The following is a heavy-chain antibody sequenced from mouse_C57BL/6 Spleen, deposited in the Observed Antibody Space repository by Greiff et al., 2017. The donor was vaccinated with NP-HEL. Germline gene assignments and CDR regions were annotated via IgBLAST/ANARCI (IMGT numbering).Heavy chain of an antibody. CDR3: ARKGSDGYYDYAMDY. V-gene: IGHV1-78*01. CDR1: GYTFTDHT. Sequence: VQLVESDAELVKPGASVKISCKVSGYTFTDHTIHWMKQRPEQGLEWIGYIYPRDGSTKYNEKFKGKATLTADKSSSTAYMQLNSLTSEDSAVYFCARKGSDGYYDYAMDYWGQGTSVTVSS. CDR2: IYPRDGST. D-gene: IGHD2-3*01. J-gene: IGHJ4*01.